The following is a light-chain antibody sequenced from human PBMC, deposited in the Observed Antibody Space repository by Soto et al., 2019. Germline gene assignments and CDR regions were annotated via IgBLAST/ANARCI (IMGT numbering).Light chain of an antibody. CDR3: QQSAT. Sequence: EIVMTHSPATLSVSPCEGAALSCRASQIVRSNSLAWYQQKPGQPPRLLIYDASSRPPGIPDRFSGSGSGTDFTLTISRLEPEDFAVYYCQQSATFGPGTKVDI. CDR2: DAS. V-gene: IGKV3D-20*02. CDR1: QIVRSNS. J-gene: IGKJ3*01.